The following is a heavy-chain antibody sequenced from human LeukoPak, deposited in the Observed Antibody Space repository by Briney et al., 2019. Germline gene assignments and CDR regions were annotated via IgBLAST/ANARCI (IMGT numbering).Heavy chain of an antibody. J-gene: IGHJ6*02. CDR1: GGSISSSNW. CDR2: IYHSGST. D-gene: IGHD6-19*01. V-gene: IGHV4-4*02. Sequence: PSETLSLTCAVSGGSISSSNWWSWVRQPPGKGQEWIGEIYHSGSTNYNPSLKSRVTISVDKSKNQFSLKLSSVTAADAAVYYCARARYSSGWYYGMDVWGQGTTVTVSS. CDR3: ARARYSSGWYYGMDV.